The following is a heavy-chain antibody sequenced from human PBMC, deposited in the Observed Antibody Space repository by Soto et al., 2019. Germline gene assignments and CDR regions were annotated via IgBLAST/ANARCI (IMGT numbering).Heavy chain of an antibody. D-gene: IGHD2-2*01. CDR3: AKVKVVPAAMPPGGYYGMDV. V-gene: IGHV3-30*18. Sequence: QVQLVESGGGVVQPGRSLRLSCAASGFTFSSYGMHWVRQAPGKGLEWVAVISYDGSNKYYADFVKGRFTISRDNSKNTLYLQMNSLRAEDTAVYYCAKVKVVPAAMPPGGYYGMDVWGQGTTVTVSS. CDR2: ISYDGSNK. CDR1: GFTFSSYG. J-gene: IGHJ6*02.